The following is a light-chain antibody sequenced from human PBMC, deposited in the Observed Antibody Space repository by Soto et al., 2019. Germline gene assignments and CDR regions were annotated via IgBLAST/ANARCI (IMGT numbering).Light chain of an antibody. CDR2: SDN. J-gene: IGLJ2*01. Sequence: QSVLTQPPSASGTPGQRVTISCSGSSSNIGTYTVNWYQQLPGTAPNFLINSDNQRPSVVRDRFSGSKSGTSASLAISGLQAEDEADYYCSAWDDSLHVVFGGGTKLTVL. CDR1: SSNIGTYT. CDR3: SAWDDSLHVV. V-gene: IGLV1-44*01.